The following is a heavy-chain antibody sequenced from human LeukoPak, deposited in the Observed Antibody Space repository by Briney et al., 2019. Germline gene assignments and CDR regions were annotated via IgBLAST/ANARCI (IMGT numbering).Heavy chain of an antibody. J-gene: IGHJ3*02. CDR3: ARDVKLYYYDSSGYYNDAFDI. V-gene: IGHV1-2*06. D-gene: IGHD3-22*01. CDR1: GYTFTGYY. Sequence: ASVKVSCMASGYTFTGYYMHWVRQAPGQGLEWMGRINPNIGGTNYAQKFQGGVTMTRDTSISTAYMEPSRLRSDDTAVYYCARDVKLYYYDSSGYYNDAFDIWGQGTMVTVSS. CDR2: INPNIGGT.